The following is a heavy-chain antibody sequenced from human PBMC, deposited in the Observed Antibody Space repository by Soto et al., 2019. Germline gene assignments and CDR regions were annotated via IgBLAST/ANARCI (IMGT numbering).Heavy chain of an antibody. CDR1: GGTFSSYA. CDR3: ARTRYCSSTSCYTAEYYYYYGLDV. Sequence: SVKVSCKASGGTFSSYAISWVRQAPGQGLEWMGGIIPIFGTANYAQKFQGRVTITADKSTSTAYMELSSLRSEDTAVYYCARTRYCSSTSCYTAEYYYYYGLDVWGQGTTVTVSS. D-gene: IGHD2-2*02. V-gene: IGHV1-69*06. J-gene: IGHJ6*02. CDR2: IIPIFGTA.